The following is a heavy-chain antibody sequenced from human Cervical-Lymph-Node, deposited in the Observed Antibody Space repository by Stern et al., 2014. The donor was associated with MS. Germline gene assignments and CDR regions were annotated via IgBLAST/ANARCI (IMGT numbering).Heavy chain of an antibody. CDR3: ARDRRHYDTSGGYYFDS. CDR2: IIPIVGTA. J-gene: IGHJ4*02. V-gene: IGHV1-69*01. Sequence: QMQLVQSGAEVKKPGSSVKVSCTASGGSFRSYAINWVRQAPGQGPEWMGGIIPIVGTAKYAQKFQGRVTITADESTSTAYMELSSLRSEDTAVYYCARDRRHYDTSGGYYFDSWGQGTLVTVSS. CDR1: GGSFRSYA. D-gene: IGHD3-22*01.